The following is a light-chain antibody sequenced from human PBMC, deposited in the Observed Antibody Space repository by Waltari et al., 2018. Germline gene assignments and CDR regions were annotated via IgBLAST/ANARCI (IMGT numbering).Light chain of an antibody. V-gene: IGKV1-6*01. Sequence: AIQITQSPSSLSASVGDSVTITCRASQDIRDDLGWYQQKPGKAPNLLIYAASTCQSGVPSRFSGSGSGTDFTLTINSLQSEDFATYYCLQDYSYPWTFGQGTKVEI. CDR1: QDIRDD. J-gene: IGKJ1*01. CDR2: AAS. CDR3: LQDYSYPWT.